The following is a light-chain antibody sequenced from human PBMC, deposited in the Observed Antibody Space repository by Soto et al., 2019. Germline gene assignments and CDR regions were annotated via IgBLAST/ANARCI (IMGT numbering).Light chain of an antibody. J-gene: IGKJ5*01. CDR1: QSVSSN. Sequence: IVMTQSPATLSVSPGERATLSCRASQSVSSNLAWYQQKPGQAPRLLIYGAYTRAAGVPARFSGSGSGTEFTLTITSLQSEDIALYYCQQYNIWPPITFGQGTRLKI. V-gene: IGKV3-15*01. CDR3: QQYNIWPPIT. CDR2: GAY.